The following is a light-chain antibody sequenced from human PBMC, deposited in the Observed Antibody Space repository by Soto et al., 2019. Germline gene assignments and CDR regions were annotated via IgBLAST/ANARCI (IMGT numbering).Light chain of an antibody. CDR3: SSYTSSSTWV. Sequence: ALTQPASVSGSPGQSITISCTGTSSDVGGYNFVSWYQHHPGKTPKLMIYEVSNRPSGVSNRFSGSKSGNTASLTISGLQAEDEADYYCSSYTSSSTWVFGGGTKLTVL. CDR1: SSDVGGYNF. J-gene: IGLJ3*02. V-gene: IGLV2-14*01. CDR2: EVS.